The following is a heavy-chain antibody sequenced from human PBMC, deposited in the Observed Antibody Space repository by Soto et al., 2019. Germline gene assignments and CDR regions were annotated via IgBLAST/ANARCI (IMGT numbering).Heavy chain of an antibody. J-gene: IGHJ3*02. Sequence: SETLSLTCTVSGGSISSYYWSWIRQPPGKGLEWIGYVYYTGSTSYNPSLKSRVTLSVDTSKKQLSLKLSSLTTADTAVYYCARDSSSGSLDVFDIWGQGTLVTVSS. CDR1: GGSISSYY. D-gene: IGHD3-10*01. CDR3: ARDSSSGSLDVFDI. CDR2: VYYTGST. V-gene: IGHV4-59*01.